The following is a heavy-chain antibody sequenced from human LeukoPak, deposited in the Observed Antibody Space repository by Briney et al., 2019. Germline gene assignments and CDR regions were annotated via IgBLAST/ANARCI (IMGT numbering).Heavy chain of an antibody. CDR2: ISAYNGNT. CDR3: ARDIPYYDILTGPPGYMDV. Sequence: ASVKVSCKASGYTFTSYGISWVRQAPGQGLEWMGWISAYNGNTNYAQKLRGRVTMTTDTSTSTAYMELRSLRSDDTAVYYCARDIPYYDILTGPPGYMDVWGKGTTVTVSS. D-gene: IGHD3-9*01. V-gene: IGHV1-18*01. J-gene: IGHJ6*03. CDR1: GYTFTSYG.